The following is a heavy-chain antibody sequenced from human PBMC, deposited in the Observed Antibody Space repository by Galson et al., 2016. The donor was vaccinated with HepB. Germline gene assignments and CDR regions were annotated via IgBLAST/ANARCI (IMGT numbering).Heavy chain of an antibody. CDR3: VRGGPRGEDVVGDV. V-gene: IGHV1-3*01. CDR1: GYTFTSYA. Sequence: SVKVSCKASGYTFTSYAMDWVRQAPGQRLEWMGRINAGNGYTRYSQKFQGRVTFTRDTAASTAYMQLSSLRSEDTAVYYCVRGGPRGEDVVGDVWGQGTTVTVSS. D-gene: IGHD3-16*01. J-gene: IGHJ6*02. CDR2: INAGNGYT.